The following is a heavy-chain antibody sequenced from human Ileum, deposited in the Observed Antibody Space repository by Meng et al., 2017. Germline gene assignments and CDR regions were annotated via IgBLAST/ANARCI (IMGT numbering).Heavy chain of an antibody. CDR1: GRSLSSSDW. V-gene: IGHV4-4*02. J-gene: IGHJ4*02. CDR3: AHIFDS. Sequence: VRLQAAPSGRVGPSGSLSLYFSVSGRSLSSSDWWSWVRQRLGKGQEWIADMHLGGSPNYNPYLKSRVTMSVDKSDDHLSLQLTSVTAADTAVYYWAHIFDSWGQGTLVTVSS. CDR2: MHLGGSP.